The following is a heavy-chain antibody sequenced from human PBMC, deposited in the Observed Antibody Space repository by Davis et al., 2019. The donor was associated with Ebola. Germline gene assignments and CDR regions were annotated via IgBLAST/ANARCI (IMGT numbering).Heavy chain of an antibody. V-gene: IGHV3-23*01. CDR2: ISVRSIT. D-gene: IGHD4-17*01. CDR3: AKVHPPTTVTTGWFDP. Sequence: PGGSLRLSCAASGFIFSGYAMSWVRQAPGKGLEWVSSISVRSITYHADSVKGRFTISRDNSKNTLYLQMNSLRAEDTAVYYCAKVHPPTTVTTGWFDPWGQGTLVTVSP. CDR1: GFIFSGYA. J-gene: IGHJ5*02.